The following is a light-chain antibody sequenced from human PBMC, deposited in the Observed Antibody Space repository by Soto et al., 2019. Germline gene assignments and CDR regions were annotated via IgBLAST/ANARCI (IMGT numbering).Light chain of an antibody. CDR3: QHYMSSVT. V-gene: IGKV3-20*01. Sequence: PGARATLSCRASQSVDSTFFAWYQKKPGQAPRLLIYGASKRATDVPDRFSGSGSGTDFTLTISRLEPEDFAVYYCQHYMSSVTFGQGTKVEI. CDR1: QSVDSTF. CDR2: GAS. J-gene: IGKJ1*01.